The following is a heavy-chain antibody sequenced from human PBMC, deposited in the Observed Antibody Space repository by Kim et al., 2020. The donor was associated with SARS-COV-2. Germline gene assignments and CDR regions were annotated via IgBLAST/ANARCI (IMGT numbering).Heavy chain of an antibody. J-gene: IGHJ4*02. Sequence: SVKVSCKASGGTFSSYAISWVRQAPGQGLEWMGGIIPIFGTANYAQKFQGRVTITADESTSTAYMELSSLRSEDTAVYYCARVNGYRRSDYIAAALEYWGQGTLVTVSS. CDR1: GGTFSSYA. CDR3: ARVNGYRRSDYIAAALEY. V-gene: IGHV1-69*13. CDR2: IIPIFGTA. D-gene: IGHD6-13*01.